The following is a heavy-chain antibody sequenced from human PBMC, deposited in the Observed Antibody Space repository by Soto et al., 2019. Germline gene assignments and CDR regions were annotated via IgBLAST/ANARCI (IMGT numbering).Heavy chain of an antibody. CDR3: ARNKKYSSGWLDY. J-gene: IGHJ4*02. Sequence: PSETLSLTCAVYGGSFSGYYWSWIRQPPGKGLEWIGEINHSGSTNYNPSLKSRVTISVDTSKNQFSLKLSSVTAADTAVYYCARNKKYSSGWLDYWGQGTLVTVSS. V-gene: IGHV4-34*01. CDR2: INHSGST. D-gene: IGHD6-19*01. CDR1: GGSFSGYY.